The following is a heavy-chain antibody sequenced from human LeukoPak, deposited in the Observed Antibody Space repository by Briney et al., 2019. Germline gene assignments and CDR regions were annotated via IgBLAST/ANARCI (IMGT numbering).Heavy chain of an antibody. J-gene: IGHJ3*02. D-gene: IGHD6-19*01. V-gene: IGHV1-18*01. Sequence: ASVKVSCKASGDTFTSYAITWVRQAPGQGLEWMGWISAYNGNTNYAQKLQGRVTLTTDTSTSTAYMELRSLRSDDTALYYCARFGLGKHIEVAGIPFDIWGQGTMVTVSS. CDR1: GDTFTSYA. CDR3: ARFGLGKHIEVAGIPFDI. CDR2: ISAYNGNT.